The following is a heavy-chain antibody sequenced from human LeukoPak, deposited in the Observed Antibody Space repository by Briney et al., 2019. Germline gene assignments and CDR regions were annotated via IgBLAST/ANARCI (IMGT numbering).Heavy chain of an antibody. CDR2: INHSGST. CDR3: TRERSTPGINWFDP. CDR1: GESFSAYS. Sequence: SEALSLTCAVYGESFSAYSWNWIRQSPGKGLEWIGEINHSGSTNYNPSLKSRVTISVDTSKNQTSKRQFSLKLNSVTAADTAVYYCTRERSTPGINWFDPWGQGTLVTVSS. V-gene: IGHV4-34*01. D-gene: IGHD2-2*01. J-gene: IGHJ5*02.